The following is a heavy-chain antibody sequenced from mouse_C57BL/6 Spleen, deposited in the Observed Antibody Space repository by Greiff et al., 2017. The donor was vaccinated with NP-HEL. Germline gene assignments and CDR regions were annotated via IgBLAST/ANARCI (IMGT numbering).Heavy chain of an antibody. Sequence: DVQLQESGPELVQPGASVTMSCKASGYTFTDYNMHWVKQSHGTSLEWIGYINPNNGGTSSNQQFKGKATLTVNKSSSTSYMELRSLTSEDSAVYYCASSPYDYDEIWFAYWGQGTLVTVSA. CDR1: GYTFTDYN. J-gene: IGHJ3*01. CDR3: ASSPYDYDEIWFAY. CDR2: INPNNGGT. D-gene: IGHD2-4*01. V-gene: IGHV1-22*01.